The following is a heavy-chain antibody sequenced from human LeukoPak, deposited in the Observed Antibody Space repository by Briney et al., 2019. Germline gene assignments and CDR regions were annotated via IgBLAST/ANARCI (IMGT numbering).Heavy chain of an antibody. CDR3: AREGGLDNHLRGNYFDY. CDR1: GYTFTNYG. CDR2: ISTYNGNT. Sequence: GASVKVSCKASGYTFTNYGISWVRQAPGQGLEWMGWISTYNGNTNYAQKLQGRVTMTTDTSTSTAYMELRRLRSEDTAVYYCAREGGLDNHLRGNYFDYWGQGTLVTVSS. D-gene: IGHD3/OR15-3a*01. V-gene: IGHV1-18*01. J-gene: IGHJ4*02.